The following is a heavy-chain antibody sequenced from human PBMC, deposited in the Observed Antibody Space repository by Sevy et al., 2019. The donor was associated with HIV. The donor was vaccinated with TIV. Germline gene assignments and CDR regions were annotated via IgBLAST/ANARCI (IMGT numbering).Heavy chain of an antibody. V-gene: IGHV4-30-4*01. J-gene: IGHJ5*02. CDR1: GGSISSGDYY. CDR2: IYYSGIT. Sequence: SETLSLTCTVSGGSISSGDYYWTWMRQPPGKGLEWIGYIYYSGITYYNPSLKSRVAISVDAVKNQFSLKLTSVTAADTAVYYCARYCIGTSPHNWFDPWGQGTLVTVSS. D-gene: IGHD2-2*01. CDR3: ARYCIGTSPHNWFDP.